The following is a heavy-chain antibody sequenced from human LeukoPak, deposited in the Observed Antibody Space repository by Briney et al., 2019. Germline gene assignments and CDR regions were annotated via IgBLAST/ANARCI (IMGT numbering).Heavy chain of an antibody. CDR1: GGSISSGNYY. J-gene: IGHJ4*02. Sequence: SETLSLTCTVSGGSISSGNYYWSWIRQPAGKGLEWIGRIYTSGSTNYNPSLKSRVTMSVDTSKNQFSLKLSSVTAADTAVYYCARERTKDSSGWYYFDYWGQGTLVTVSS. V-gene: IGHV4-61*02. D-gene: IGHD6-19*01. CDR3: ARERTKDSSGWYYFDY. CDR2: IYTSGST.